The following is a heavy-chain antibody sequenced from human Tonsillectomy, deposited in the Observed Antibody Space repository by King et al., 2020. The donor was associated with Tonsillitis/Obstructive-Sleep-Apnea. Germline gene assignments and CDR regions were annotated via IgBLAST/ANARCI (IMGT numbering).Heavy chain of an antibody. Sequence: QLQLQESGPGLVKPSETLSLTCTVSGGSISSSSYYWGWIRQPPGKGLEWIGSIYYSGSTYYNLSLKSRVTISVDTSKNQFSLKLSSVTAADTAVYYCARRDAVVVITFDYWGQGTLVTVSS. J-gene: IGHJ4*02. D-gene: IGHD3-22*01. CDR2: IYYSGST. CDR3: ARRDAVVVITFDY. V-gene: IGHV4-39*01. CDR1: GGSISSSSYY.